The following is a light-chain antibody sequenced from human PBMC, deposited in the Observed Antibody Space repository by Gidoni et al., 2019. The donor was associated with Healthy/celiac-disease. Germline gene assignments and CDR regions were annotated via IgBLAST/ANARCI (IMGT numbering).Light chain of an antibody. V-gene: IGKV4-1*01. Sequence: DIVLTQSPDSLDVSLGEMATINCKSSQSVLYSSNNKNYLAWYQQKPGQPPKLLIYWASTRESGVPDRFSGSGSGTDFTLTISSLQAEDVAVYYCQQYYSTPYTFGQGTKLEIK. CDR2: WAS. J-gene: IGKJ2*01. CDR1: QSVLYSSNNKNY. CDR3: QQYYSTPYT.